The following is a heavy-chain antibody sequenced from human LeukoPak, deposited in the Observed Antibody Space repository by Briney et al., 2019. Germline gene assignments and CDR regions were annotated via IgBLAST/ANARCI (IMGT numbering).Heavy chain of an antibody. J-gene: IGHJ3*02. CDR2: IYHSGST. V-gene: IGHV4-30-2*01. D-gene: IGHD3-22*01. CDR3: AKDYMIVVGWAFDI. Sequence: PSETLSLTCAVSGGSISSGGYSWSWIRQPPGKGLEWIGYIYHSGSTYYNPSLKSRVTISVDRSKNQFSLKLSSVTAEDTAVYYCAKDYMIVVGWAFDIWGQGTMVTVSS. CDR1: GGSISSGGYS.